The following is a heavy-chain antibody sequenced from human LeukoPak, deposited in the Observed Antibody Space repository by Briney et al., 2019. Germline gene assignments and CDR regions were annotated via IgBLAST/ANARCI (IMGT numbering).Heavy chain of an antibody. D-gene: IGHD6-19*01. CDR3: AKIQGWFNDAFHI. Sequence: GGSLRLSCAASGFTFSNYAMSWVRQAPGKGLEWVSGISATTGGTYYADSVKGRFTISRDISKSTLYLQMNSLRADDTAVYYCAKIQGWFNDAFHIGGQGTMVTVSS. CDR2: ISATTGGT. V-gene: IGHV3-23*01. J-gene: IGHJ3*02. CDR1: GFTFSNYA.